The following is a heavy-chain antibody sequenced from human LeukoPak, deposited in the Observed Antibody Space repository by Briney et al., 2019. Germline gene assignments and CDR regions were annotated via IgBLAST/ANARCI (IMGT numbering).Heavy chain of an antibody. Sequence: GESLKISCKGSGYSFTSYWIGWVRQMPGKGLEWMGIIYPGDSDTRYSPSFQGQVTISADKSISTAYMELSRLRSDDTAVYYCARDPPYIAAAGVEDYWGQGTLVTVSS. CDR3: ARDPPYIAAAGVEDY. D-gene: IGHD6-13*01. CDR1: GYSFTSYW. CDR2: IYPGDSDT. V-gene: IGHV5-51*01. J-gene: IGHJ4*02.